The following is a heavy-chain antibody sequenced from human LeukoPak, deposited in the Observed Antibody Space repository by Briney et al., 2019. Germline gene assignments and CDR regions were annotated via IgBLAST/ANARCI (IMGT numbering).Heavy chain of an antibody. D-gene: IGHD2/OR15-2a*01. CDR2: IGPHSSAT. V-gene: IGHV1-2*02. J-gene: IGHJ4*02. CDR3: AREGNGLLSKDFDY. Sequence: VASMKVSCKSSGFTFTDYYIHWVRPAPGQGLGRMGYIGPHSSATSSPQEFQGRVTMTRDTSMSTAYMELTRLTSDDTAVYYCAREGNGLLSKDFDYWGQGTLVTVSS. CDR1: GFTFTDYY.